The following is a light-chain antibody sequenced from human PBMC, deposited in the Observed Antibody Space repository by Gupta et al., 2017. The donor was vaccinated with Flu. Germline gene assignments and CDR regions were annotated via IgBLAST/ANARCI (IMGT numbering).Light chain of an antibody. CDR2: STS. CDR1: LSCWDSPTNNSY. V-gene: IGKV4-1*01. Sequence: SLSLPPSVNSKFTLSCWDSPTNNSYLDWYQQKPGPPPTLLIYSTSTLQNAVPYRFSGSGSGTXFTLTIXSLQAEDVATYYCQHNDSPPRTFGXGTKVEIK. J-gene: IGKJ1*01. CDR3: QHNDSPPRT.